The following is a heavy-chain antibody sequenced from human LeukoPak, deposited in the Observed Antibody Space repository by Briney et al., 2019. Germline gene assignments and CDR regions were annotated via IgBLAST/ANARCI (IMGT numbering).Heavy chain of an antibody. Sequence: GGSLRLSCAASGFNFSNYAMSWVRQAPGKGLEWVSAIRGSGGSTYYADSVKGRFTISRDNSKNTLYLQMNSLRAEDTAVYYCAKVWRQLVMDRAFDIWGQGTMVTVSS. CDR2: IRGSGGST. CDR3: AKVWRQLVMDRAFDI. CDR1: GFNFSNYA. J-gene: IGHJ3*02. V-gene: IGHV3-23*01. D-gene: IGHD6-6*01.